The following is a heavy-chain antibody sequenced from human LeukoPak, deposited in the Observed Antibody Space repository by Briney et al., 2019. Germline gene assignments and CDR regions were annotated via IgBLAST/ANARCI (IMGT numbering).Heavy chain of an antibody. J-gene: IGHJ5*02. V-gene: IGHV4-39*07. D-gene: IGHD2-15*01. Sequence: PSETLSLTCTVSGGSISSSSYYWGWIRQPPGKGLEWIGSLYYSGSTYYNPSLKSRVTISVDTSKNQFSLKLSSVTAADTAVYYCARASRGVVGPWFDPWGQGTLVTVSS. CDR3: ARASRGVVGPWFDP. CDR2: LYYSGST. CDR1: GGSISSSSYY.